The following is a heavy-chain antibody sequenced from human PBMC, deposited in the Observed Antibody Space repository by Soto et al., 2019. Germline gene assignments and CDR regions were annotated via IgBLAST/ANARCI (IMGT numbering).Heavy chain of an antibody. J-gene: IGHJ5*02. CDR2: FDPEDGET. CDR3: APARYFDWLLFPWFAP. Sequence: GASVKVSCKVSGYTLTELSMHWVRQAPGKGLEWMGGFDPEDGETIYAQKFQGRVTMTEDTSTDTAYMELSSLRSEDTAVYSCAPARYFDWLLFPWFAPWGQGTLVTVSS. V-gene: IGHV1-24*01. D-gene: IGHD3-9*01. CDR1: GYTLTELS.